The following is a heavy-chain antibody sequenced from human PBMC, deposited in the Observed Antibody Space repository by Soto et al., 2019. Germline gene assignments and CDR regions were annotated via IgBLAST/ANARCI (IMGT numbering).Heavy chain of an antibody. CDR1: GFTFGTYA. D-gene: IGHD1-1*01. CDR3: ARVTPGNNLYYFSGLDV. Sequence: QRLSCIASGFTFGTYAIHWVRQAPGKGLQWVALISYEGSNTYYADSVRGRFTISRDNSKNTLYLQMNSLRPEDAGVYYCARVTPGNNLYYFSGLDVWGQGTSVTVSS. J-gene: IGHJ6*02. V-gene: IGHV3-30-3*01. CDR2: ISYEGSNT.